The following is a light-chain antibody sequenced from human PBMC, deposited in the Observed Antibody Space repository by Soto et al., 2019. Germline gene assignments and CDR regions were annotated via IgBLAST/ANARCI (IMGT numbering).Light chain of an antibody. Sequence: DIQMTQSPSTLSASVGDRVTITCRASQSISSWLAWYQQKPGKAPKVLIYRASHLESGVPSGFSASGSGTEFSLTINSLQADDFATYYCQQYHIYSWTFGQGTKVDI. CDR3: QQYHIYSWT. J-gene: IGKJ1*01. V-gene: IGKV1-5*03. CDR2: RAS. CDR1: QSISSW.